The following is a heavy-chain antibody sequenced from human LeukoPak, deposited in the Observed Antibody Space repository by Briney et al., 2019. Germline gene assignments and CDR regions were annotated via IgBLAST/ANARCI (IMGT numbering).Heavy chain of an antibody. CDR3: ARGPNSNWSGLDF. V-gene: IGHV3-74*01. J-gene: IGHJ4*02. CDR2: ISPTGSTT. D-gene: IGHD6-6*01. Sequence: VSRISPTGSTTSYADSVKGRFTVSRDNAKNTLYLQVNNLRAEDTAVYYCARGPNSNWSGLDFWGQGTLLTVSS.